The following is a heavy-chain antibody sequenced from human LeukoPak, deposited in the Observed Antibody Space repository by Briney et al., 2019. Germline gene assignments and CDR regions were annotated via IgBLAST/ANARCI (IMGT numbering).Heavy chain of an antibody. CDR2: ISYVGCDK. CDR3: ARVSRNRFFDYGMDA. D-gene: IGHD3-3*01. Sequence: GGPLTLSCAASGLTFNSWAMHWVRQAPRKGLEGVAVISYVGCDKFYAHSVKGRFTSSRDKSKNTLYLQMNSLRAEDTAVYYCARVSRNRFFDYGMDAWGQGTTVTVSS. J-gene: IGHJ6*02. V-gene: IGHV3-30-3*01. CDR1: GLTFNSWA.